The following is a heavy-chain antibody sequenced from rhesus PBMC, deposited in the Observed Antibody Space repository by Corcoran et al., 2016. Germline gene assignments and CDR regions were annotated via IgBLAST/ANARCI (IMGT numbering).Heavy chain of an antibody. J-gene: IGHJ1*01. CDR1: GGSISSGYYY. CDR3: AREYPVTTRFEF. V-gene: IGHV4-122*02. D-gene: IGHD4-23*01. CDR2: LPYSGST. Sequence: QVQLQESGPGLVKPSETLSLTCAVSGGSISSGYYYWSWIRQPPGKGLEWIGYLPYSGSTSYNPSLKSRGTISRDTSKNQVSLKLSSVTAADTAVYYCAREYPVTTRFEFWGQGALVTVSS.